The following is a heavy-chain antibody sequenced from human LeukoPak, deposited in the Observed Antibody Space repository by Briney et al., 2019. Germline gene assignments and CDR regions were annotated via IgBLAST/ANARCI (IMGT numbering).Heavy chain of an antibody. CDR2: INPNSGGT. V-gene: IGHV1-2*02. D-gene: IGHD2-2*01. J-gene: IGHJ6*03. Sequence: ASVKVSCKASGYTFTGYYIHWVRQAPGQGLEWMGWINPNSGGTNYAQKFQGRVTITADKSTSTAYMELSSLRSEDTAVYYCASYCSSTSCYSRGGIDYYMDVWGKGTTVTVSS. CDR3: ASYCSSTSCYSRGGIDYYMDV. CDR1: GYTFTGYY.